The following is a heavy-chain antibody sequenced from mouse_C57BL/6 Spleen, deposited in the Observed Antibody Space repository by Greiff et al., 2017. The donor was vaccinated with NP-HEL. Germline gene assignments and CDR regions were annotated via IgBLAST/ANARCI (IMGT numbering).Heavy chain of an antibody. CDR2: ISSGSSTI. J-gene: IGHJ4*01. D-gene: IGHD1-1*01. Sequence: EVHLVESGGGLVKPGGSLKLSCAASGFTFSDYGMHWVRQAPEKGLEWVAYISSGSSTIYYADTVKGRFTISRDNAKNTLFLQMTSLRSEDTAMYYCAIRSLYAMDYWGQGTSVTVSS. V-gene: IGHV5-17*01. CDR1: GFTFSDYG. CDR3: AIRSLYAMDY.